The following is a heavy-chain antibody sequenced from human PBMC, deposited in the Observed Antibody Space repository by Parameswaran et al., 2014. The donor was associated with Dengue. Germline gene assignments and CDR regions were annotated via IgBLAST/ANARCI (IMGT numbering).Heavy chain of an antibody. Sequence: WVRQAPGQGLEWMGWINPNSGGTNYAQKFQGRVTMTRDTSISTAYMELSRLRSDDTAVYYCARDVPWSGYSASCWFDPWGQGTLVTVSS. J-gene: IGHJ5*02. CDR3: ARDVPWSGYSASCWFDP. D-gene: IGHD3-3*01. CDR2: INPNSGGT. V-gene: IGHV1-2*02.